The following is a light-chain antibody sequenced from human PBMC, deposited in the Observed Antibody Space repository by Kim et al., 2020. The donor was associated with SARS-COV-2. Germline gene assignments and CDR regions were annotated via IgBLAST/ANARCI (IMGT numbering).Light chain of an antibody. CDR1: QSISSN. J-gene: IGKJ3*01. CDR3: QQSYITPFT. V-gene: IGKV1-39*01. Sequence: DIQMTQSPSSLSASVGDKVTITCRTTQSISSNLNWYQQKPGRAPKLLISAASTLQGGVPSRFSGSGSETDFTLTIGSLQPEDFATYFCQQSYITPFTFGPGTKVDIK. CDR2: AAS.